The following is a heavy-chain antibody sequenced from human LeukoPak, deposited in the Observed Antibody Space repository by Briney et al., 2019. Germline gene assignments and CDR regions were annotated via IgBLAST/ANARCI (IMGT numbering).Heavy chain of an antibody. CDR3: ARDSPLTTVTTFPYWYFGL. V-gene: IGHV6-1*01. D-gene: IGHD4-17*01. J-gene: IGHJ2*01. Sequence: SQTLSLTCAISGDSVSSNSAAWNWIRQSPSRGLEWLGRTYYRSKWYNDYAVSVKSRITINPDTSKNQFSLQLNSATPEDTAVYYCARDSPLTTVTTFPYWYFGLWGRGTLVTVSS. CDR1: GDSVSSNSAA. CDR2: TYYRSKWYN.